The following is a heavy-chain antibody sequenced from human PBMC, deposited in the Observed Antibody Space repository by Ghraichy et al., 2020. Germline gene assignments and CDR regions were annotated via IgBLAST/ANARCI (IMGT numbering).Heavy chain of an antibody. Sequence: SETLSPTCNVSGGYSSTYYWSWIRQPPGKGLEWIGYIYYTGSANYNPSLKSRVTLSVDTSKSQFSLKMSSVTAADTAMYYCARVNHYYGTDVWGQGTTVTVSS. CDR3: ARVNHYYGTDV. CDR1: GGYSSTYY. CDR2: IYYTGSA. J-gene: IGHJ6*02. V-gene: IGHV4-59*01. D-gene: IGHD1-14*01.